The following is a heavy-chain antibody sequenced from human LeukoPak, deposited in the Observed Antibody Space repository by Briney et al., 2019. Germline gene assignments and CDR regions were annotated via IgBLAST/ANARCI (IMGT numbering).Heavy chain of an antibody. D-gene: IGHD5-18*01. CDR3: ARVLKRGYSYGPTGY. J-gene: IGHJ4*02. CDR1: GYTFTSYD. CDR2: MNPNSGNT. V-gene: IGHV1-8*01. Sequence: ASVKVSCKASGYTFTSYDINWVRQATGQGLEWVGWMNPNSGNTGYAQKFQGRVTMTSNTSLSTAYMELSSLRSEDTAVCYCARVLKRGYSYGPTGYWVQRTLVTVRS.